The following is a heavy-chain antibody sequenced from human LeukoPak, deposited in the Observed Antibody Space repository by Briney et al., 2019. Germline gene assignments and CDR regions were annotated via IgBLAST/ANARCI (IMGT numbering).Heavy chain of an antibody. J-gene: IGHJ6*02. CDR3: ARNYDSSGYYWVGDYYYGMDV. D-gene: IGHD3-22*01. CDR1: GGSISSNY. V-gene: IGHV3-53*01. Sequence: ETLSLTCTVSGGSISSNYMSWVRQAPGKGLEWVSVIYSGGSTYYADSVKGRFTISRDNSKNTLYLQMNSLRAEDTAVYYCARNYDSSGYYWVGDYYYGMDVWGQGTTVTVSS. CDR2: IYSGGST.